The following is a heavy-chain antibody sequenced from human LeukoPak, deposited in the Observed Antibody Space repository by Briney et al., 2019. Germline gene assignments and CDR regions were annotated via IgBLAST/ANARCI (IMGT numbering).Heavy chain of an antibody. V-gene: IGHV1-69*04. D-gene: IGHD3-22*01. CDR2: IIPILGIA. CDR3: ARVGDYYGSSGGISYYFDY. J-gene: IGHJ4*02. Sequence: ASVKVSCKASGGTFSSYAISWVRQAPGQGLKWMGKIIPILGIANYAQKFQGRVTITADKSTSTAYMELSSLRSEDTAVYYCARVGDYYGSSGGISYYFDYWGQGTLVTVSS. CDR1: GGTFSSYA.